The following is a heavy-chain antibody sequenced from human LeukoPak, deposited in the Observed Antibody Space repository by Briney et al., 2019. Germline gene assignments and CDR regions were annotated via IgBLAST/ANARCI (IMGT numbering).Heavy chain of an antibody. CDR2: ISSNSSSV. D-gene: IGHD3-16*01. J-gene: IGHJ4*02. CDR1: VFTFSSYS. Sequence: PGGSLRLSCADSVFTFSSYSMNWVRQAPGEGLEWVSYISSNSSSVYYTDAVKRRFDISRDNAKNSLYLQMNSLRAEDTAVYYCATSQGGYFDFVGQGTLVTVSS. V-gene: IGHV3-48*01. CDR3: ATSQGGYFDF.